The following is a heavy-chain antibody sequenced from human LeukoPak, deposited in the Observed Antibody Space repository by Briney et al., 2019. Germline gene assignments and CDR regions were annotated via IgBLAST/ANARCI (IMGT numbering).Heavy chain of an antibody. Sequence: GGSLRLSCTASGSSFSGHWMHWVRQAPGKGLVWVSRINNDASSTSYADSVKGRFTISRDSAKNTLYLQMNSLRAEDTAVYYCARYYGSGTYSLDYWGQGTLVTVSS. V-gene: IGHV3-74*01. J-gene: IGHJ4*02. CDR2: INNDASST. CDR3: ARYYGSGTYSLDY. D-gene: IGHD3-10*01. CDR1: GSSFSGHW.